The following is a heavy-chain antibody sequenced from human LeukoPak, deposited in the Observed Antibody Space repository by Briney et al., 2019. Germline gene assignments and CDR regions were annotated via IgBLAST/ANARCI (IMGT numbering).Heavy chain of an antibody. V-gene: IGHV4-59*01. Sequence: SETLSLTCTISGGSISSYYWSRIRQPPGKGLEWIGYVDYRGNTNYNPSLKSRVTISIDTSKSLFSLKLSSVTAADTAVYYCARVEVGAANRQWYGMDVWGQGTTVTVSS. CDR1: GGSISSYY. CDR3: ARVEVGAANRQWYGMDV. CDR2: VDYRGNT. D-gene: IGHD2-15*01. J-gene: IGHJ6*02.